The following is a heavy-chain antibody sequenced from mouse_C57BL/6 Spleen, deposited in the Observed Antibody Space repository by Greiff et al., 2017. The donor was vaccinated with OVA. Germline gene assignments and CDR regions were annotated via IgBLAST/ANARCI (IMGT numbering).Heavy chain of an antibody. V-gene: IGHV2-6*01. CDR1: GFSLTSYG. J-gene: IGHJ4*01. CDR2: IWGVGST. Sequence: QVQLQQSGPGLVAPSQSLSITCTVSGFSLTSYGVDWVRQSPGKGLEWLGVIWGVGSTNYNSALKSRLSISQDNSKSQVFLKMNSLQTDDTAMYYCARSRNDAMDYWGQGTSVTVSS. CDR3: ARSRNDAMDY.